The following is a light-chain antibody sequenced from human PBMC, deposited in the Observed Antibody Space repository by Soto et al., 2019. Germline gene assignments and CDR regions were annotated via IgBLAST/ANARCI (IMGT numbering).Light chain of an antibody. CDR1: SSDVGAYNY. V-gene: IGLV2-14*01. CDR2: EVN. Sequence: QSALTQPASVSGSPGQPITISCTGTSSDVGAYNYVSWYQLHPGKAPKLMIYEVNNRPSGVSHRFSGSKSGNTASLTFSGLQPEDEADYYCSSYASRGAVVFGGGTKVTVL. CDR3: SSYASRGAVV. J-gene: IGLJ3*02.